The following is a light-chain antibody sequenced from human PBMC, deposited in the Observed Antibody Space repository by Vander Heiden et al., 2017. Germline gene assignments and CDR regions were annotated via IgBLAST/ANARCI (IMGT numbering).Light chain of an antibody. CDR3: QVWETSSEHPV. V-gene: IGLV3-21*02. CDR2: DDS. J-gene: IGLJ2*01. Sequence: SYVLTQLPSVSVAPGQTARFTVGGDNIGSKRVHWYQQKSGQAPVLVVYDDSDRPSGIPERFSGSNSGNTATLTISRVEAGDEADYYCQVWETSSEHPVFGGGTKLTVL. CDR1: NIGSKR.